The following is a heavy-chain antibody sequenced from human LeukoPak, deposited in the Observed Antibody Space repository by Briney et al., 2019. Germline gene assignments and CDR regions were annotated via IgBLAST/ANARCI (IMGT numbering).Heavy chain of an antibody. CDR1: GDSINDHY. V-gene: IGHV4-59*11. CDR2: IDYSGRT. CDR3: ARVESWLRFLYYYMDV. D-gene: IGHD5-12*01. J-gene: IGHJ6*03. Sequence: SETLSLTCTVSGDSINDHYWSWIRQPPGEGLEWIGTIDYSGRTYYNPSLKSRVTISVDTSKNQFSLKLSSVTAADTAVYYCARVESWLRFLYYYMDVWGKGTTVTVSS.